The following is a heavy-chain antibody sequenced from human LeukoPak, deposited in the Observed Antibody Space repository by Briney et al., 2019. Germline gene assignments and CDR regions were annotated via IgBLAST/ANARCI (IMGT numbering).Heavy chain of an antibody. J-gene: IGHJ4*02. D-gene: IGHD3-3*01. CDR3: ARAVRFLEWLLDY. CDR2: ISSSSSYI. V-gene: IGHV3-21*01. Sequence: GGSLRFSCAASGFTFSSYSMNWVRQAPGKGLEWVSSISSSSSYIYYADSVKGLFTISRDNAKNSLYLQMNSLRAEDTAVYYCARAVRFLEWLLDYWGQGTLVTVSS. CDR1: GFTFSSYS.